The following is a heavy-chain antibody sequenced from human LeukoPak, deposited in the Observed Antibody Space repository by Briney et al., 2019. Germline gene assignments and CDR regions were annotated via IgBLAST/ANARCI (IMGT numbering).Heavy chain of an antibody. CDR3: EALTMVRGVTKYFDY. J-gene: IGHJ4*02. CDR2: ISGSGGST. Sequence: GGSLRLSCAASGFTFSSYAMSWVRQAPGKGLEWVSAISGSGGSTYYADSVKGRFTISRDNSKNTLYLQMNSLRAEDTAVYYCEALTMVRGVTKYFDYWGQGTLVTVSS. D-gene: IGHD3-10*01. V-gene: IGHV3-23*01. CDR1: GFTFSSYA.